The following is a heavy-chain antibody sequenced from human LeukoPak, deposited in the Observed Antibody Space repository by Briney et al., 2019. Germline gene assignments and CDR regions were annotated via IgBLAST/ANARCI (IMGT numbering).Heavy chain of an antibody. J-gene: IGHJ6*03. D-gene: IGHD6-13*01. V-gene: IGHV3-23*01. CDR1: GFTFSSYA. CDR3: AMGGDGAAAGNYYYYYMDV. Sequence: GGSLRLSCAAPGFTFSSYAMSWVRQAPGKGLEWVSAISGSGGSTYSADSVKGRFTISRDNSKNTLYLEMNSLRAEDTAVYYCAMGGDGAAAGNYYYYYMDVWGKGTTVTVSS. CDR2: ISGSGGST.